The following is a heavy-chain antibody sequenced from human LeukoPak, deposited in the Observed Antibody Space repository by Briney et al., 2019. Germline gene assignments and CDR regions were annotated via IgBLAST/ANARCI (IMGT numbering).Heavy chain of an antibody. CDR2: ISGSSTRT. CDR3: AKDYRTYSSGWYPDY. V-gene: IGHV3-23*01. J-gene: IGHJ4*02. CDR1: GFTFSSYA. D-gene: IGHD6-19*01. Sequence: GGSLRLSCADSGFTFSSYAMSWVRQAPGKGLEWVSSISGSSTRTYYADSVKGRFTISRDNSKNTLYLQMNSLRAEDTAVYYCAKDYRTYSSGWYPDYWGQGTLVTVSS.